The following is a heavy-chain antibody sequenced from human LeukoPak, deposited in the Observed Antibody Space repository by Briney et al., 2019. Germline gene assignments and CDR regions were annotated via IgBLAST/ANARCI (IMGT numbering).Heavy chain of an antibody. CDR2: ISWNSGSI. D-gene: IGHD3-22*01. CDR3: AKGYYYDSSGYPFDY. J-gene: IGHJ4*02. CDR1: GFTFDDYA. Sequence: PGGSLRLSCAASGFTFDDYAMHWVRQAPGKGLAWVSGISWNSGSIGYADSVKGRFTISRDNAKNSLYLQMNSLRAEDTALYYCAKGYYYDSSGYPFDYWGQGTLVTVSS. V-gene: IGHV3-9*01.